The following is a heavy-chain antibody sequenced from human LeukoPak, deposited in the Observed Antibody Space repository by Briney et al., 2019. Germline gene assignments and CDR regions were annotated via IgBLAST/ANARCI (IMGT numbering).Heavy chain of an antibody. V-gene: IGHV3-74*01. CDR2: INTDGSST. Sequence: PGGSLRLSCAASGFTFSSYWMHWVRQAPGKGLVWVSRINTDGSSTSHADSVKGRFTISRDNAKNTLYLQMSSLRAEDTALYYCARSSSGRHSDFWGQGTLVTVSP. CDR1: GFTFSSYW. J-gene: IGHJ4*02. D-gene: IGHD6-19*01. CDR3: ARSSSGRHSDF.